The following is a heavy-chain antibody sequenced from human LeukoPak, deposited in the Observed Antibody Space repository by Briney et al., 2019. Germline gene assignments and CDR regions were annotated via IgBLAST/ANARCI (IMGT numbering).Heavy chain of an antibody. CDR2: MNPNSGNT. CDR1: GYTFTSYD. V-gene: IGHV1-8*03. J-gene: IGHJ6*03. D-gene: IGHD3-10*01. Sequence: ASMKVSCKASGYTFTSYDINWVRQATGQGLEWMGWMNPNSGNTGYAQKFQGRVTITRNTSISTAYMELSSLRSEDTAVYYCARGGVTYYYGSGSFDCYYMDVWGKGTTVTVSS. CDR3: ARGGVTYYYGSGSFDCYYMDV.